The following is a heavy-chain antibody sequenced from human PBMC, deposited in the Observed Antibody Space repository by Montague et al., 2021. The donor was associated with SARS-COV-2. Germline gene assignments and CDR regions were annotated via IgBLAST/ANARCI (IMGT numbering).Heavy chain of an antibody. CDR3: ARGRRILLWFGGLLSGGGYYGMDV. CDR1: GGSFSGYY. D-gene: IGHD3-10*01. Sequence: SETLSLTCAVSGGSFSGYYYCWIRQPPGKGLEWIGEINHSGGTNXNPSLKSRVTISVATSKNQFSLKLSSVTAADTAVYYCARGRRILLWFGGLLSGGGYYGMDVWGQGTTVTVSS. J-gene: IGHJ6*02. CDR2: INHSGGT. V-gene: IGHV4-34*01.